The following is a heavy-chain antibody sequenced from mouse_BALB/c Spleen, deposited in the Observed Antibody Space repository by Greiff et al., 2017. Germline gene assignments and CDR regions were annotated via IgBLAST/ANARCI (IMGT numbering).Heavy chain of an antibody. V-gene: IGHV1-5*01. CDR2: IYPGNSDT. Sequence: VQLKESGTVLARPGASVKMSCKASGYTFTSYWMHWVKQRPGQGLEWIGAIYPGNSDTSYNQKFKGKAKLTAVTSTSTAYMELSSLTNEDSAVYYCTRRWLLLGYFDYWGQGTTLTVSS. D-gene: IGHD2-3*01. CDR1: GYTFTSYW. J-gene: IGHJ2*01. CDR3: TRRWLLLGYFDY.